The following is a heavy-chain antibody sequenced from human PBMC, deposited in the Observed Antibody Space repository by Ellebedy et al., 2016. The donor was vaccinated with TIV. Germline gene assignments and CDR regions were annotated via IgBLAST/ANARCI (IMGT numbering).Heavy chain of an antibody. CDR1: GFTFSNYW. V-gene: IGHV3-7*01. CDR3: ARGGALDS. Sequence: GESLKISCAASGFTFSNYWMTWVRQAPGRGLEWVANMKQDGSEEYYVDSVKGRFTISRDNAKNSLYLQMNSLRAEDSAVYYCARGGALDSWGQGTLVTVSS. J-gene: IGHJ4*02. CDR2: MKQDGSEE.